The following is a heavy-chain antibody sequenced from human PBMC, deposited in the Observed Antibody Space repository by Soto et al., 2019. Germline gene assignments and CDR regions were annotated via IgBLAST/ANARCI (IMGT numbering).Heavy chain of an antibody. CDR2: IYYSGST. D-gene: IGHD3-22*01. CDR3: ARAENSYDSSGHHFDY. Sequence: PSETLSLTCTVSGGSISSGDYYWSWIRQPPGKGLEWIGYIYYSGSTYYNPSLKSRVTISVDTSKNQFSLKLSSVTAADTAVYYCARAENSYDSSGHHFDYWGQGTLVTVSS. V-gene: IGHV4-30-4*01. J-gene: IGHJ4*02. CDR1: GGSISSGDYY.